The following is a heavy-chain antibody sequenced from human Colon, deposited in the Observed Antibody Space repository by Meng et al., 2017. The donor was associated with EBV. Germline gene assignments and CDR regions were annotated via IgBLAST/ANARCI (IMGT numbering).Heavy chain of an antibody. CDR2: IYYSGST. CDR1: GGSVSSGGYY. D-gene: IGHD6-19*01. V-gene: IGHV4-31*03. Sequence: QGQPEESGPGLVTPSQTLSLTRTVSGGSVSSGGYYWTWIRQHPGKGLEWFGHIYYSGSTFYNPSLKRRVIISIDTSKNQFSLNLRSVTAADTAVYYCARVSSGWDYFDYWGQGTLVTVSS. CDR3: ARVSSGWDYFDY. J-gene: IGHJ4*02.